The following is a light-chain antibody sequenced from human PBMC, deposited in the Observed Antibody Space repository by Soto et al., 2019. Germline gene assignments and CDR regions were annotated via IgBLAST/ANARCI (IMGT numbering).Light chain of an antibody. J-gene: IGLJ3*02. V-gene: IGLV2-14*01. CDR2: EVN. CDR3: NSYTNKSTWV. Sequence: QSALTQPASVSGSPGQSITISCTGTSSDFGGYEYVSWYQQHPGKAPKLVIYEVNNRASEISTRFSGSRSGNTASLTISALQTGDEADYYCNSYTNKSTWVFGGGTKLTVL. CDR1: SSDFGGYEY.